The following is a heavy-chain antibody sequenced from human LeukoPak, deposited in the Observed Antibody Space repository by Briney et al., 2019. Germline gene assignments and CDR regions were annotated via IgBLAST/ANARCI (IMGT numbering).Heavy chain of an antibody. CDR2: IRYDGSNK. D-gene: IGHD1-14*01. Sequence: GGSLRLSCAASGFAASGFTFSTFGMHWVRQAPGKGLEWVAFIRYDGSNKYYADSVKGRFTISRDDSKNTLYLQMNSLRAEDTAVYYCAKATGYLLWGQGTLVTVSS. V-gene: IGHV3-30*02. CDR3: AKATGYLL. CDR1: GFTFSTFG. J-gene: IGHJ4*02.